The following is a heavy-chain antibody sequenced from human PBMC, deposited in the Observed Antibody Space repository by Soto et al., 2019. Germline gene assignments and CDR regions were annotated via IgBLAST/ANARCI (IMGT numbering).Heavy chain of an antibody. CDR3: ARHQYGYGLDV. J-gene: IGHJ6*02. D-gene: IGHD3-10*01. CDR2: VFYNDNT. Sequence: QLQLQEPGPGLLKPSETLSLTCAVSGASISNSDYYWGWIRQPPGKGLEWIGSVFYNDNTYYSPSLKSRPTTFRNTSKNQFSLKLSSVTAADTAVYFWARHQYGYGLDVWGQGTTVTVSS. V-gene: IGHV4-39*01. CDR1: GASISNSDYY.